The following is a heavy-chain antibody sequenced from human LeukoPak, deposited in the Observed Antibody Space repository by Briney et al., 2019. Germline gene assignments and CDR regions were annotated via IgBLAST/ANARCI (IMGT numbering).Heavy chain of an antibody. Sequence: SETLSLTCTVSGGSISNYYWCWIRRPPGKGLEWIGYIYYSGSTSSNPSLKSRVTISLDTSKNQFSLKLSSVTAADTAVYYCARAGQFISARPITFDYWGQGSLVTVSS. CDR2: IYYSGST. D-gene: IGHD6-6*01. CDR1: GGSISNYY. CDR3: ARAGQFISARPITFDY. J-gene: IGHJ4*02. V-gene: IGHV4-59*01.